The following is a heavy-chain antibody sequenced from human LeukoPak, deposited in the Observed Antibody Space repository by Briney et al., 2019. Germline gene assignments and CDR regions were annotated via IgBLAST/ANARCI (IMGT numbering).Heavy chain of an antibody. CDR1: GFIFRTHW. CDR2: INGGGTTA. J-gene: IGHJ4*02. D-gene: IGHD3-10*01. Sequence: GGSLRLSCAASGFIFRTHWMHWVRQAPGKGLVWVSRINGGGTTATYADSVKGRFTISRDNAKNYLYLQMNSLRSEDTALYYCAKLSAGSENDYWGQGTLVTVSS. CDR3: AKLSAGSENDY. V-gene: IGHV3-74*03.